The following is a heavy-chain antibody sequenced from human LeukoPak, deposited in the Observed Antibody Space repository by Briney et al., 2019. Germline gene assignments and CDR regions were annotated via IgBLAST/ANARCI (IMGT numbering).Heavy chain of an antibody. J-gene: IGHJ6*02. CDR3: AKGGDDYYYYFYYGMDV. Sequence: GGSLRLSCTASGFTFRNYVMSWVRQAPGKGLEWVSSIRSSGDDTSSADSVKGRFTISRDNSKNTLYLQMNSLRAEDTAVYYCAKGGDDYYYYFYYGMDVWGQGTTVTVSS. V-gene: IGHV3-23*01. CDR2: IRSSGDDT. CDR1: GFTFRNYV. D-gene: IGHD1-26*01.